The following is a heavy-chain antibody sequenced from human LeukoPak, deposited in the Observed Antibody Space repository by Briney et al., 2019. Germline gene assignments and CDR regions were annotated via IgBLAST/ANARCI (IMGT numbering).Heavy chain of an antibody. V-gene: IGHV3-43D*03. Sequence: PGGSLRLSCAASGLTFADYTMHWVRQAPGKGLEWVSLISWDGSTTYYADSVKGRFTISRDNSKNSLYLQMNSLRVEDTALYYCAKDTDSSGYYSGYFDHWGQGTLVTVSS. CDR2: ISWDGSTT. J-gene: IGHJ4*02. CDR1: GLTFADYT. CDR3: AKDTDSSGYYSGYFDH. D-gene: IGHD3-22*01.